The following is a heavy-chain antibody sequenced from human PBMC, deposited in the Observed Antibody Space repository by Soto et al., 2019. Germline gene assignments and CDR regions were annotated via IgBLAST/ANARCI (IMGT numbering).Heavy chain of an antibody. V-gene: IGHV1-18*01. CDR2: IGADNGDT. CDR1: GYTFSTYG. Sequence: QVQLVQSGAEVKKPGASVKVSCKASGYTFSTYGFSWVRQAPGQGLEWMGWIGADNGDTNYAQNFQGRVTMTTDTATTTSYMELRSLTSDDPAVYFCARDCKGAEGFDPWGQGTLVTVSS. CDR3: ARDCKGAEGFDP. J-gene: IGHJ5*02. D-gene: IGHD2-15*01.